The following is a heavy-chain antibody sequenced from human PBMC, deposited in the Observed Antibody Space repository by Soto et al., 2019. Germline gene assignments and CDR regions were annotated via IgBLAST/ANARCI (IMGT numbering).Heavy chain of an antibody. D-gene: IGHD3-10*01. CDR2: INHSGST. J-gene: IGHJ5*02. CDR3: ARGRLWFATSDSWFDP. Sequence: PSETLSLTCAVDGGCFSGYYWSWIRQPPGKGLEWIGEINHSGSTNYNPSLKSRVTISVDTSKNQFSLELSSVTAADTAVYYCARGRLWFATSDSWFDPWGQGTLVTVSS. V-gene: IGHV4-34*01. CDR1: GGCFSGYY.